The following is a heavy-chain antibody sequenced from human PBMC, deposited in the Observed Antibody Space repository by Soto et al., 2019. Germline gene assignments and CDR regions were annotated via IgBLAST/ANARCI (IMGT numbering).Heavy chain of an antibody. D-gene: IGHD5-18*01. J-gene: IGHJ4*02. Sequence: PGGSLRLSCAASGFTLSSYEMNWVRQAPGKGLEWVSYISSSGSTIYYADSVKGRFTISRDNAKNSLYLQMNSLRAEDTAVYYCERDHSTEGFDYWGQGTLVTVSS. CDR2: ISSSGSTI. CDR1: GFTLSSYE. CDR3: ERDHSTEGFDY. V-gene: IGHV3-48*03.